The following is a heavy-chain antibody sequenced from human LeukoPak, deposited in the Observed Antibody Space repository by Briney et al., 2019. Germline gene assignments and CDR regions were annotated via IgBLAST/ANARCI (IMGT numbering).Heavy chain of an antibody. V-gene: IGHV1-69*06. D-gene: IGHD4-23*01. CDR3: ARDLGCCGNSFKYGMDV. J-gene: IGHJ6*04. Sequence: GSSVKVSCKASGGTFSSYAISWVRQAPGQGLEWMGGIIPIFGTANYAQKFRGRVTITADKSTSTAYMELSSLRSEDTAVYYCARDLGCCGNSFKYGMDVWGKGTTVTVSS. CDR1: GGTFSSYA. CDR2: IIPIFGTA.